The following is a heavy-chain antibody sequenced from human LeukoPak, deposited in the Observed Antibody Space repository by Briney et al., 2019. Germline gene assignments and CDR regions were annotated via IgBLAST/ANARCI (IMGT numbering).Heavy chain of an antibody. CDR2: IYYSGST. CDR1: GGSISSYY. V-gene: IGHV4-59*08. J-gene: IGHJ4*02. D-gene: IGHD5-12*01. Sequence: PSETLSLTCTVSGGSISSYYWSWIRQPPGKGLEWIGYIYYSGSTNCNPSLKSRVTISVDTSKNQFSLKLSSVTAADTAVYYCAMLGYGQKKIDYWGQGTLVTVSS. CDR3: AMLGYGQKKIDY.